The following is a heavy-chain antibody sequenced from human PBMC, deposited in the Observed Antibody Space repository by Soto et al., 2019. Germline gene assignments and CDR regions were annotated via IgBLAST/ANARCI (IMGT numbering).Heavy chain of an antibody. CDR1: GGSISSGGYY. D-gene: IGHD1-26*01. CDR3: ARVGAPNHYYSSGMDV. V-gene: IGHV4-31*03. J-gene: IGHJ6*02. Sequence: QVQLQESGPGLVKPSQTLSLTCTVSGGSISSGGYYWSWIRQHPGKGLEWIGYIYYSGSTYYNPSLKSRVTISVDTSNNQFSLKLSSVTAADTAVYYCARVGAPNHYYSSGMDVWGQGTTVTVSS. CDR2: IYYSGST.